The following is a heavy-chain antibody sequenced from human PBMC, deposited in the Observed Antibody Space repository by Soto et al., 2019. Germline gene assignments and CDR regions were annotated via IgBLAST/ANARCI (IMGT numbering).Heavy chain of an antibody. CDR1: GFTFSSYG. Sequence: GGSLRLSCAASGFTFSSYGMHWVRQAPGKGLEWVAVISYDGSNKYYADSVKGRFTISRDNSKNTLYLQMNSLRAEDTAVYYCAKVNRGRLAAAGTVNYYYYGMDVWGQGTTVTVSS. CDR2: ISYDGSNK. J-gene: IGHJ6*02. V-gene: IGHV3-30*18. CDR3: AKVNRGRLAAAGTVNYYYYGMDV. D-gene: IGHD6-13*01.